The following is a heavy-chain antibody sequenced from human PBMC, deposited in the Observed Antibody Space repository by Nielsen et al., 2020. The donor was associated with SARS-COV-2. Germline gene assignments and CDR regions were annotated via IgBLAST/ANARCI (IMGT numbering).Heavy chain of an antibody. CDR3: ARADFWGGHFDS. D-gene: IGHD3-3*01. V-gene: IGHV4-61*02. J-gene: IGHJ4*02. CDR1: GGSISSGSYY. CDR2: FYRTEST. Sequence: SETLSLTCTVSGGSISSGSYYWSWIRQPAGKGLEWLGRFYRTESTNYNPSLKNRVSISLDTSKNQFSLKLNSVTAADTAVYYCARADFWGGHFDSWGQGTLVTVSS.